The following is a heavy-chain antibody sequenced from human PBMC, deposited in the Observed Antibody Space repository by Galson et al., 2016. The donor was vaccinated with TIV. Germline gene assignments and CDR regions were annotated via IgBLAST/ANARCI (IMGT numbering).Heavy chain of an antibody. D-gene: IGHD3-10*01. J-gene: IGHJ6*02. CDR2: SRSNTDGGTT. V-gene: IGHV3-15*01. CDR1: GFTFSNAR. CDR3: ATEYYLDSGTDPLVGYKGMDV. Sequence: SLRLSCAASGFTFSNARMNWVRQAPGKGLEWVGRSRSNTDGGTTEYAAPVKGRFIVSRDDSRNTLFLDMNSLKTDDTALYFCATEYYLDSGTDPLVGYKGMDVWGQGTTVTVSS.